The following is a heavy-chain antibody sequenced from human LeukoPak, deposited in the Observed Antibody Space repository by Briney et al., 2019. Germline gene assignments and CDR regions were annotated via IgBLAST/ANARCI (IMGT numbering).Heavy chain of an antibody. CDR2: ISGSGGST. J-gene: IGHJ4*02. V-gene: IGHV3-23*01. CDR3: ARVGYCSSTSCPFDY. D-gene: IGHD2-2*03. CDR1: GFTFSSYA. Sequence: GGSLRLSCAASGFTFSSYAVSWVRQAPGKGLEWVSAISGSGGSTYYADSVKGRFTISRDNSKNTLYLQMNSLRAEDTAVYYCARVGYCSSTSCPFDYWGQGTLVTVSS.